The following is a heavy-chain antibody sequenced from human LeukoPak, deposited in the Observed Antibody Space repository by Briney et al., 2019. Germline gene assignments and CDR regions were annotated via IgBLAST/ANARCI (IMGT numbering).Heavy chain of an antibody. Sequence: SVKVSCKASGGTFSSYTISWVRQAPGQGLEWMGRIIPILGIANYAQKFQGRVTITADKSTSTAYMELSSLRTEDTAVYYCARDSCTNGVCYPYYYMDVWGKGTTVTVSS. CDR2: IIPILGIA. D-gene: IGHD2-8*01. J-gene: IGHJ6*03. CDR1: GGTFSSYT. CDR3: ARDSCTNGVCYPYYYMDV. V-gene: IGHV1-69*04.